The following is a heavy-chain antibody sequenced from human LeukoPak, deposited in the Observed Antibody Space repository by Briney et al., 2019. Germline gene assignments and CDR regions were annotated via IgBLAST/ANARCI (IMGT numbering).Heavy chain of an antibody. D-gene: IGHD6-19*01. CDR1: GYTLTSYY. J-gene: IGHJ4*02. V-gene: IGHV1-46*01. CDR2: INPSGGST. Sequence: ASVKVSRKASGYTLTSYYMHWVRQAPGQGLEWMGIINPSGGSTSYAQKFQGRVTMTRDTSTSTVYMELSSLRSEDTAVYYCARESSSGWQYYWGQGTLVTVSS. CDR3: ARESSSGWQYY.